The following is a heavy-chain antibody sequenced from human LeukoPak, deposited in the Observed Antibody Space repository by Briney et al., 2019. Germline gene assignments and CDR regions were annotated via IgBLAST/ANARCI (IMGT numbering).Heavy chain of an antibody. CDR1: GGSISSYY. Sequence: LETLSLTCTVSGGSISSYYWSWIRQPPGKGLEWIGYIYYSGSTNYNPSLKRRVTISVDTSKNQFSLKLSSVTAADTAVYYCARFSIAAAGTSSFDYWGQGTLVTVSS. J-gene: IGHJ4*02. V-gene: IGHV4-59*01. CDR2: IYYSGST. CDR3: ARFSIAAAGTSSFDY. D-gene: IGHD6-13*01.